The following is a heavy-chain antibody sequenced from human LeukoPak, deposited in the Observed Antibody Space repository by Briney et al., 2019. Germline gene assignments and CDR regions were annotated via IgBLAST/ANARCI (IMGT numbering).Heavy chain of an antibody. Sequence: ATVKVSCKVSGYTLTELSMHWVRQAPGKGLEWMGGFDLECGEKIYTQKFQGRVTMIEDTSTDTADMELSSLRSEDTAVYYCATVVVTAPGENYFDYWGQGTLVT. J-gene: IGHJ4*02. CDR1: GYTLTELS. D-gene: IGHD2-21*02. CDR3: ATVVVTAPGENYFDY. CDR2: FDLECGEK. V-gene: IGHV1-24*01.